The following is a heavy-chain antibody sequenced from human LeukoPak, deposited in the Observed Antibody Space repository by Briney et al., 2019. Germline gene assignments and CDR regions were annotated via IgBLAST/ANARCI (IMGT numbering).Heavy chain of an antibody. CDR3: ARVARTKKWELLLHHGYYYYYYMDV. V-gene: IGHV4-59*01. D-gene: IGHD1-26*01. CDR2: IYYSGST. J-gene: IGHJ6*03. CDR1: GGSISTYY. Sequence: PSETLSLTCTVSGGSISTYYWSWIRQPPGKGLEWIGYIYYSGSTNYNPSLKSRVTISVDTSKNQFSLKLSSVTAADTAVYYRARVARTKKWELLLHHGYYYYYYMDVWGKGTTVTVSS.